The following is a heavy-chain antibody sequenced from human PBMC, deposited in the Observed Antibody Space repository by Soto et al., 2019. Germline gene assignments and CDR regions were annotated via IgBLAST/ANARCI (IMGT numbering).Heavy chain of an antibody. J-gene: IGHJ5*02. CDR1: GGSFSGYY. Sequence: SETLSLTCAVYGGSFSGYYWSWIRQPPGKGPEWIGEINHSGSTNYNPSLKSRVTISVDTSKNQFSLKLSSVTAADTAVYYCARTPYYDILTGLRGVTNWFDPWGQGTLVTVSS. V-gene: IGHV4-34*01. D-gene: IGHD3-9*01. CDR2: INHSGST. CDR3: ARTPYYDILTGLRGVTNWFDP.